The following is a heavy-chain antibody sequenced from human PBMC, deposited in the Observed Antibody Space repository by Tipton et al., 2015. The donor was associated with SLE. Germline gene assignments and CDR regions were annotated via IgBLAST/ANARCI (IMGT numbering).Heavy chain of an antibody. CDR3: ARDTRDWFLSES. CDR2: IYYSGNT. Sequence: TLSLTCTVSGGSISRYYWSWIRQPPGKGLEWIGYIYYSGNTKYNPSLRSRLTISVDTSKNQFSLNLSSVTAADTAVYYCARDTRDWFLSESWGQGALVTVSS. V-gene: IGHV4-59*12. J-gene: IGHJ4*02. D-gene: IGHD3-9*01. CDR1: GGSISRYY.